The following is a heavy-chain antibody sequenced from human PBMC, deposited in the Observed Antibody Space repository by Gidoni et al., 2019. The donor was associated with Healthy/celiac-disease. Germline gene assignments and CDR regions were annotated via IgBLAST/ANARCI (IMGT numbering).Heavy chain of an antibody. CDR2: ISSNGGST. Sequence: EVQLVESGGGLVQPGGSLRLSCSASGFTFSSYAMHSVRQAPGKGLEYVSAISSNGGSTYYADSVKGRFTISRDNSKNTLYLQMSSLRAEDTAVYYCAKEGRYSYGPKAAARVAHFDYWGQGTLVTVSS. D-gene: IGHD5-18*01. CDR1: GFTFSSYA. V-gene: IGHV3-64D*06. J-gene: IGHJ4*02. CDR3: AKEGRYSYGPKAAARVAHFDY.